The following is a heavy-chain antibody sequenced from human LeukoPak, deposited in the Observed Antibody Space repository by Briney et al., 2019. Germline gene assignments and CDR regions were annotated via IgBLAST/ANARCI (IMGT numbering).Heavy chain of an antibody. CDR2: INSDGSST. Sequence: GGSLRLSCAASGFTFSSYWMHWVRQAPGKGLVWVSRINSDGSSTSYADSVKGRFTISRDNAKNTLYLQMNSLRAEDTAVYYCARDFAPPGSYCGGDCYPSTWFDPWGQGTLVTVSS. V-gene: IGHV3-74*01. J-gene: IGHJ5*02. CDR3: ARDFAPPGSYCGGDCYPSTWFDP. D-gene: IGHD2-21*02. CDR1: GFTFSSYW.